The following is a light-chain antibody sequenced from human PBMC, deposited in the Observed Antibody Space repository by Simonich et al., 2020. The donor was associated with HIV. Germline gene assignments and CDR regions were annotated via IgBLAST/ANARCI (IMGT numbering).Light chain of an antibody. CDR3: QQYGSSPLT. CDR1: QSVNSNF. J-gene: IGKJ4*01. V-gene: IGKV3-20*01. Sequence: EIVLTQSPGTLSLSPGERATLSCRARQSVNSNFFTWYQQKPGQAPRLLIYTSSSRTTGIPDRFSGSGSGTDFTLTISRLEPEDFAVYYCQQYGSSPLTFGGGTKVEIK. CDR2: TSS.